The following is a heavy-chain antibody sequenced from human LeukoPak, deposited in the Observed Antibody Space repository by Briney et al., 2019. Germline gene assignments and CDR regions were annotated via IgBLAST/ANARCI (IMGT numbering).Heavy chain of an antibody. CDR3: ATIHTIFGVVDCYGMDV. Sequence: VASVKVSCKASGYTFTSYGISWVRQAPGQGLEWMGWISAYNGNTNYAQKLQGRVTMTTDTSTSTAYMELRSLRSDDTAVYYCATIHTIFGVVDCYGMDVWGQGTTVTVSS. D-gene: IGHD3-3*01. CDR2: ISAYNGNT. V-gene: IGHV1-18*01. J-gene: IGHJ6*02. CDR1: GYTFTSYG.